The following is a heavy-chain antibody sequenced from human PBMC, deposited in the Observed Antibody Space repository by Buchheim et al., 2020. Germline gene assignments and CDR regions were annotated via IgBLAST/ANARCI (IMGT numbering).Heavy chain of an antibody. D-gene: IGHD1-1*01. V-gene: IGHV3-48*02. Sequence: EVQLVESGGGLVQPGGSLRLSCAASGFTFSSYSMNWVRQAPGKGLEWVSYISSSSSTIYYADSVKGRFTISRDNAKNSLYLQMSSLRDEDTAVYYCARGGQQLGSEYYFDYWGQGTL. J-gene: IGHJ4*02. CDR2: ISSSSSTI. CDR3: ARGGQQLGSEYYFDY. CDR1: GFTFSSYS.